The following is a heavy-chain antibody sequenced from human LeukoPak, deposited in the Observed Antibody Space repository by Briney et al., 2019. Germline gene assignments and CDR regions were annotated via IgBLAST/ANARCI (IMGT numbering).Heavy chain of an antibody. Sequence: PGGSLRLSCAASGFTFSSYNMNWVRQAPGKGLEWVSSITSGSSYRFYADSVKGRFTISRDNARKSLFLQMNSLRAEDTAVYYCARGKVAVAATDDAFEIWGQGTMVTVSS. CDR2: ITSGSSYR. J-gene: IGHJ3*02. D-gene: IGHD6-19*01. V-gene: IGHV3-21*01. CDR1: GFTFSSYN. CDR3: ARGKVAVAATDDAFEI.